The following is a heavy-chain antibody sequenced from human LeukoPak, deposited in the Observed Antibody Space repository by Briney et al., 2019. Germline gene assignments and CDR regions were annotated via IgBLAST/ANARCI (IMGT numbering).Heavy chain of an antibody. Sequence: GGSLRLSCAASGFTVASKYMSWVRQAPGKGLEWVSAITGSSDTEYYAHSVSGRFTISRDNSENTLFLQMNSLRAEDTAVYYCAKDLGTHGWIIDSWGQGTLVTVSS. V-gene: IGHV3-23*01. J-gene: IGHJ4*02. CDR2: ITGSSDTE. CDR3: AKDLGTHGWIIDS. CDR1: GFTVASKY. D-gene: IGHD2-2*03.